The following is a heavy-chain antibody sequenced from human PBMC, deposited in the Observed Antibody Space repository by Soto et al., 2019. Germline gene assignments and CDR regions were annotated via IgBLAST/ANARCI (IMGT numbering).Heavy chain of an antibody. J-gene: IGHJ4*02. CDR1: GGSISIYY. CDR2: IYNSGST. V-gene: IGHV4-59*01. CDR3: ASLYCSGDSCYWDY. D-gene: IGHD2-15*01. Sequence: LSLTCAVSGGSISIYYWSWIRQPPGKGLEWIGNIYNSGSTNYNPSLKSRVTVSVDTSRHQFSLKLSSVTAADTAMYYCASLYCSGDSCYWDYWGQGTLVTVSS.